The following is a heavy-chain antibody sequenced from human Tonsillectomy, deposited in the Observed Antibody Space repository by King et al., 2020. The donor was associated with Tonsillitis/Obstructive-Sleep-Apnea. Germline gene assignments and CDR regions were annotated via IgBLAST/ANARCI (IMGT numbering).Heavy chain of an antibody. CDR3: ARSGLPGYCSSTSCYFI. CDR2: TDPSDSYT. J-gene: IGHJ4*02. D-gene: IGHD2-2*01. V-gene: IGHV5-10-1*01. Sequence: QLVQSGAEVKKPGESLRNSCKGSGYSFTSYWISWVRQMPGKGLEWMGRTDPSDSYTNYSPSFQGHVTISADKSISTAYLQWSSLKASDTAMYYCARSGLPGYCSSTSCYFIWGQGTLVTVSS. CDR1: GYSFTSYW.